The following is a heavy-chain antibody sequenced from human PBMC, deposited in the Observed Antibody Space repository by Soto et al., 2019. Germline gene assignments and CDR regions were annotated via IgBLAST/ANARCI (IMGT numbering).Heavy chain of an antibody. CDR3: ATPLYTRVRGCSNWFVP. D-gene: IGHD6-13*01. CDR2: IYLGDSDS. CDR1: GYSFTSYW. J-gene: IGHJ5*01. V-gene: IGHV5-51*01. Sequence: PGASLKISCKGSGYSFTSYWIGWVRPMPGKGLAWMGIIYLGDSDSRYSTYLQGEVTILADNSTSTAYLQWSSLKSSVTDMYYCATPLYTRVRGCSNWFVPWGQGTLLTVSS.